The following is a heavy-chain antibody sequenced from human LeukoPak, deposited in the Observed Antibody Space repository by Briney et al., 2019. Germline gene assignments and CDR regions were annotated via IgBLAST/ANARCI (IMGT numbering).Heavy chain of an antibody. CDR1: GGSFSGYY. J-gene: IGHJ4*02. Sequence: PSETLSLTCAVYGGSFSGYYWSWIRQPPGKGLEWIGSIYYSGSTYYNPSLKSRVTISADTSKNHFSLKLSSVTAADTAVYYCARKLVVRGVSLSYFDYWGQGTLVTVSS. V-gene: IGHV4-34*01. D-gene: IGHD3-10*01. CDR3: ARKLVVRGVSLSYFDY. CDR2: IYYSGST.